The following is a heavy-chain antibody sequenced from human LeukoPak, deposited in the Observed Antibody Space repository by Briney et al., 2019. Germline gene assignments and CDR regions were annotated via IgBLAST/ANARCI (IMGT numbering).Heavy chain of an antibody. CDR2: INSDGSST. CDR3: ARGGGGYSYGSFDY. Sequence: GGSLRLSCAASGFSFSSYWMHWVRQAPGKGLVWVSRINSDGSSTSYADSVKGRFTISRDNAKNTLYLQMNSQRAEDTAVYYCARGGGGYSYGSFDYWGQGTLVTVSS. V-gene: IGHV3-74*01. D-gene: IGHD5-18*01. J-gene: IGHJ4*02. CDR1: GFSFSSYW.